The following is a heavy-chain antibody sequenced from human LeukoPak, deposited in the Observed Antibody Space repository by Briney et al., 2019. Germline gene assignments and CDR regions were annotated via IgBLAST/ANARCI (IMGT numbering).Heavy chain of an antibody. CDR3: ARRVDYDILTGPGIDY. J-gene: IGHJ4*02. CDR1: GYTFTSYG. CDR2: ISAYNSNT. D-gene: IGHD3-9*01. V-gene: IGHV1-18*01. Sequence: ASVKVSCKASGYTFTSYGISWVRQAPGQGFEWMGWISAYNSNTNYAQKLQGRVTMTTDTSTSTAYMELRSLRSDDTAVYYCARRVDYDILTGPGIDYWGQGTLVTVSS.